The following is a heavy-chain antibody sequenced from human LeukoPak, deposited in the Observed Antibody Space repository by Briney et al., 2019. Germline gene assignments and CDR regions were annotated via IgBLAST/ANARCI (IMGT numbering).Heavy chain of an antibody. J-gene: IGHJ3*02. CDR2: INPISGAT. V-gene: IGHV1-2*02. Sequence: ASVKVSCKASGYTFSDYHMHLVRQAPGQGLEWMGYINPISGATNLRQKFRGRVTMTRDTSTSTVYMELSSLRSEDTAVYYCARLNSYVAFDIWGQGTMVTVSS. CDR3: ARLNSYVAFDI. D-gene: IGHD5-18*01. CDR1: GYTFSDYH.